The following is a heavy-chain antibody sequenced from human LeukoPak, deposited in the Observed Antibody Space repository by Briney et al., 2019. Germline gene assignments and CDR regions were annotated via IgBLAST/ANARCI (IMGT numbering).Heavy chain of an antibody. V-gene: IGHV3-72*01. Sequence: GGSLRLSCAASGFTLSDYYMDWVRQAPGKGLEWVGRMRNKANGYTTEYAASVKGRFSISRDDSKNSLYLQMNSLRAEDTAVYYCARYFGTTAGTDYFDYWGQGTLVTVSS. J-gene: IGHJ4*02. CDR3: ARYFGTTAGTDYFDY. CDR2: MRNKANGYTT. CDR1: GFTLSDYY. D-gene: IGHD6-13*01.